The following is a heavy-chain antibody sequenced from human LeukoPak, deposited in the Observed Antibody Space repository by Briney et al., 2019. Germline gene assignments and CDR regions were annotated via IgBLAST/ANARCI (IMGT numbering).Heavy chain of an antibody. J-gene: IGHJ4*02. V-gene: IGHV4-39*07. Sequence: SETLSLTCTVSGGSISSSIYYWGWIRQPPGKGLEWIGSIYYSGSTYYNPSLKSRVTISVDTSKNQFSLKLSSVTAADTAVYYCARSRGATRAFYFDYWGQGTLVTVSS. CDR2: IYYSGST. D-gene: IGHD1-26*01. CDR3: ARSRGATRAFYFDY. CDR1: GGSISSSIYY.